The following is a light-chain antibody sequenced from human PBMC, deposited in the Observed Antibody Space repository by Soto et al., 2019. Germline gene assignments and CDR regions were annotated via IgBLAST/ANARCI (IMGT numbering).Light chain of an antibody. CDR1: QSVGSNY. J-gene: IGKJ5*01. V-gene: IGKV3-20*01. CDR2: GAS. CDR3: QQYAGPPTT. Sequence: EIVLTQSPGTLSLSPGERATLSCRASQSVGSNYLAWCQQKPGQAPRLLMYGASSRATGIPDRFSGSGSGTDFTLTISRLEPEDFAVYFCQQYAGPPTTFGQGTRLEIK.